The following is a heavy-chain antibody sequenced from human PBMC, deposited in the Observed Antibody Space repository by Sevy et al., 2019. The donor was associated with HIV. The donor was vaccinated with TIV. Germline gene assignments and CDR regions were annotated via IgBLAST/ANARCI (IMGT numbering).Heavy chain of an antibody. CDR3: AKDRPVYSNYVYFDY. V-gene: IGHV3-23*01. D-gene: IGHD4-4*01. CDR2: ISGSGGST. J-gene: IGHJ4*02. Sequence: GGSLRLSCAASGFTFSSYAMSWVRQAPGKGLEWVSAISGSGGSTYYADSVKGRFTISRDNSKNTLYMQMKSLRAEDTAVYYCAKDRPVYSNYVYFDYWGQGTLVTVSS. CDR1: GFTFSSYA.